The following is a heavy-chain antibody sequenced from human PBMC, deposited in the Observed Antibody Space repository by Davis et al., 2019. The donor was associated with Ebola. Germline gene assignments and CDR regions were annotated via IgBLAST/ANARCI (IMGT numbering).Heavy chain of an antibody. Sequence: GESLKISCAASGFTFSSYGMHWVRQAPGKGLEWVAVIWCDGSNKYYADSVKGRFTISRDNSKNTLYLQMNSLRAEDTAVYYCAKSSSSWYKFGYWGQGTLVTVSS. V-gene: IGHV3-33*06. CDR1: GFTFSSYG. J-gene: IGHJ4*02. D-gene: IGHD6-13*01. CDR3: AKSSSSWYKFGY. CDR2: IWCDGSNK.